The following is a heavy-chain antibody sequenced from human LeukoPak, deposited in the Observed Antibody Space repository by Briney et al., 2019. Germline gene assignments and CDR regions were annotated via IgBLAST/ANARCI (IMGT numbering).Heavy chain of an antibody. CDR1: GYTFTSYG. CDR3: ARGVVGATANDAFDI. Sequence: ASVKVSCKASGYTFTSYGISWVRQAPGQGLEWMGWISAYNGNTNYAQKLQGRVTMTTDTSTSTAYMKLRSMRSDDTAVYYCARGVVGATANDAFDIWGQGTMVTVSS. D-gene: IGHD1-26*01. J-gene: IGHJ3*02. CDR2: ISAYNGNT. V-gene: IGHV1-18*01.